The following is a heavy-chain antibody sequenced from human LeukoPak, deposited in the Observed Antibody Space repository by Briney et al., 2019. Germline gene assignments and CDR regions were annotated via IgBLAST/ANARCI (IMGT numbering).Heavy chain of an antibody. J-gene: IGHJ4*02. Sequence: QPGGSLRLSCAASGFTFTSYAMNWVRQAPGKGLEWVSGLNNGGRAYHADSVKGRFTISGDNSKNTLYLQMNNLKVDDTAIYYCVKSGDSGVLNALDYWGQGTLVTVSS. D-gene: IGHD3-3*01. CDR2: LNNGGRA. CDR3: VKSGDSGVLNALDY. CDR1: GFTFTSYA. V-gene: IGHV3-23*01.